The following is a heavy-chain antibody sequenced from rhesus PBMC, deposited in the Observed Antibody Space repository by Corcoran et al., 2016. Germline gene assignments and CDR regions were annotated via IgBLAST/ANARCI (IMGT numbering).Heavy chain of an antibody. Sequence: QVQLQESGPGLVKPSETLSLTCAVSGGSISDSYYWSWIRQPPGTGLDWIGYIYGRGGSTYYNPSLKSRVTISTDTSKNQFSLKLSSVTAADTAVYYCAREGGGYSYSYRGLDSWGQGVVVTVSS. CDR1: GGSISDSYY. V-gene: IGHV4-106*01. CDR3: AREGGGYSYSYRGLDS. CDR2: IYGRGGST. J-gene: IGHJ6*01. D-gene: IGHD5-12*01.